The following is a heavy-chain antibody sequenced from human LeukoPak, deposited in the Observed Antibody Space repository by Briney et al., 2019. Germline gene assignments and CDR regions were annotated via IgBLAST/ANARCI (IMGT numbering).Heavy chain of an antibody. CDR3: ARPYYYDSRIDP. CDR2: KYYSGST. D-gene: IGHD3-22*01. Sequence: SETLSLTCTVSGGSISSGDYYWSWIRQPPGKGLEWIAYKYYSGSTYYNPSLKSRVTMSADTSKNQLSLKLSSVTAADTAVYYCARPYYYDSRIDPWGQGILVTVSS. V-gene: IGHV4-30-4*01. J-gene: IGHJ5*02. CDR1: GGSISSGDYY.